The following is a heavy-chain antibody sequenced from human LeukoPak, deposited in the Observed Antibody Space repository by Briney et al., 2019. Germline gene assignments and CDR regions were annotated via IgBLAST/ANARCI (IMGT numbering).Heavy chain of an antibody. CDR1: GASIDTYH. CDR3: ASGADAFETSGDYFDY. Sequence: SETLSLTCTVSGASIDTYHWNWIRQPAGKGLEWIGRIYSSGSTNYNPSLKGRVTMSVETSTNQVSLKVTSVTAADTAVYYCASGADAFETSGDYFDYWGQGTLVTVSS. CDR2: IYSSGST. J-gene: IGHJ4*02. D-gene: IGHD7-27*01. V-gene: IGHV4-4*07.